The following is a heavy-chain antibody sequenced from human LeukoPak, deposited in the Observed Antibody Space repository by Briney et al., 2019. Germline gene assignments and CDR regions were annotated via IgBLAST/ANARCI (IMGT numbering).Heavy chain of an antibody. D-gene: IGHD3-22*01. J-gene: IGHJ4*02. V-gene: IGHV3-23*01. CDR2: IGSNGDRT. CDR1: GFTFRSYA. CDR3: VEDLARYYDTSGYEYFDY. Sequence: GGSLRLSCAASGFTFRSYAMSWVRQASGKGLEWVSIIGSNGDRTFYADSVKGRFTISRDNSKNTLYLQMNSLRGEDTAVYYCVEDLARYYDTSGYEYFDYWGQGTLVSVSS.